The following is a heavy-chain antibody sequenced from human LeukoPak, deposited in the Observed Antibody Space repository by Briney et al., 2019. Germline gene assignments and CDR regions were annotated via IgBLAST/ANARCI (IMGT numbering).Heavy chain of an antibody. Sequence: ASVKVSCKASGYTLTSYDINWVRQATGQGLEWMGWMNPNSGNTGYAQKFQGRVTMTRNTSISTAYMELSSLRSEDTAVYYCASLIAVAGTRDYWGQGTLVTVSS. V-gene: IGHV1-8*01. CDR1: GYTLTSYD. J-gene: IGHJ4*02. D-gene: IGHD6-19*01. CDR2: MNPNSGNT. CDR3: ASLIAVAGTRDY.